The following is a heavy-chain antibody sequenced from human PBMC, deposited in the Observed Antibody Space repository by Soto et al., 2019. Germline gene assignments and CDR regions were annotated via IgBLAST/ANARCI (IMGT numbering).Heavy chain of an antibody. Sequence: SVEVSSKECGVGFGSYAISWVRQDTRKGLEWMGGIIPIFGTANYAQKFQGRVTITADESTSTAYMELSSLRSEDTAVYYCARDFARITGTTSYGMDVWGQGTTVTVSS. CDR2: IIPIFGTA. D-gene: IGHD1-20*01. V-gene: IGHV1-69*13. CDR1: GVGFGSYA. CDR3: ARDFARITGTTSYGMDV. J-gene: IGHJ6*02.